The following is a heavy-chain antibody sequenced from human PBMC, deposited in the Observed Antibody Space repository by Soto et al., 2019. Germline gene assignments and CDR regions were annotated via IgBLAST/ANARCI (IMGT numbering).Heavy chain of an antibody. J-gene: IGHJ4*02. CDR1: GFTFSSYA. V-gene: IGHV3-30-3*01. CDR3: AREWVIAALDY. CDR2: ISYDGSNK. D-gene: IGHD6-13*01. Sequence: GGSLRLSCAASGFTFSSYAMHWVRQAPGKGLEWVAVISYDGSNKYYADSVEGRFTISRDNSKNTLYLQMNSLRAANTAVYYCAREWVIAALDYWGQGTLVTVSS.